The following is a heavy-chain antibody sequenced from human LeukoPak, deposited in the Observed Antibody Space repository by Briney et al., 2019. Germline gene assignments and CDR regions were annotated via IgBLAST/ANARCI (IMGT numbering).Heavy chain of an antibody. V-gene: IGHV4-34*01. Sequence: PSETLSLTCAVYGGSFSGYYWSWIRQPPGKGLEWIGEINHSGSTNYNPSLKNRVTISVDTSRNQFSLKLSSVTAADTAVYYCARDTDGSGYGYWGQGTLVTVSS. CDR1: GGSFSGYY. D-gene: IGHD3-10*01. CDR3: ARDTDGSGYGY. J-gene: IGHJ4*02. CDR2: INHSGST.